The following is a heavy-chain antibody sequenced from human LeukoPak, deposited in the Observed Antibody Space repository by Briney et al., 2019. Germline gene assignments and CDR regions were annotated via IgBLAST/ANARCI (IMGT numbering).Heavy chain of an antibody. Sequence: GGSLRLSCAASGFAFATYAIHWVRQAPGKGLEWVALISYEERNKWYTDSAKGRFTISRDNAKNSLSLQMNSPRAEDTAVYYCARDSEGIVAAGPGYYYYYYYMDVWGKGTTVSVSS. CDR2: ISYEERNK. D-gene: IGHD6-13*01. CDR1: GFAFATYA. V-gene: IGHV3-30-3*01. CDR3: ARDSEGIVAAGPGYYYYYYYMDV. J-gene: IGHJ6*03.